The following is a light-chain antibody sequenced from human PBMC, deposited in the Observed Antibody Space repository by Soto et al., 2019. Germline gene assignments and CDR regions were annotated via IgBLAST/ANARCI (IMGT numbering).Light chain of an antibody. CDR1: QSISSW. CDR3: QQYNSYSLFT. Sequence: DIQMTQSPSTLSASVGDRVTITCRASQSISSWLAWYQQKPGKAPKLLIYDASSLESGVPSRFSGSGSGTEFTLTISSLQPGDFATYYCQQYNSYSLFTFGPGTKVDIK. V-gene: IGKV1-5*01. J-gene: IGKJ3*01. CDR2: DAS.